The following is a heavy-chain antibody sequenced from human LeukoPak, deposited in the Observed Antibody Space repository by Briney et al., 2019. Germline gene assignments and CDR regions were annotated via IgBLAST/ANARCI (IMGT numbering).Heavy chain of an antibody. J-gene: IGHJ5*02. CDR2: IQYDESLK. CDR3: AKDQGVVGSYDA. Sequence: GGSLRLSCEASVFTFSRFGMNWVRQAPGKGLEWVAFIQYDESLKCYLGSVKGRFATSRDNSKNTVYLQMNSLRVEDTAVYYCAKDQGVVGSYDAWGQGTLVTVSS. V-gene: IGHV3-30*02. CDR1: VFTFSRFG. D-gene: IGHD3-10*01.